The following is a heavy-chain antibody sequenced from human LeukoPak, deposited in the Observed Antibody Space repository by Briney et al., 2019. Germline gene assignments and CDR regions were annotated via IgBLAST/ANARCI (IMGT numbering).Heavy chain of an antibody. CDR2: IKQDGSEK. Sequence: GGSLRLSCAASGFTLSSYWMSWVRQAPGKGLEWVANIKQDGSEKYYVDSVKGRFTISRDNAKNSLYLQMNSLRAEDTAVYYCARARRATVTTLYWYFDLWGRGTLVTVSS. CDR1: GFTLSSYW. V-gene: IGHV3-7*03. J-gene: IGHJ2*01. CDR3: ARARRATVTTLYWYFDL. D-gene: IGHD4-17*01.